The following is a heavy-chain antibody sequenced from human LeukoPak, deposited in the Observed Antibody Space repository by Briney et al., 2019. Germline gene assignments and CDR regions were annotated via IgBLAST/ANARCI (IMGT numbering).Heavy chain of an antibody. V-gene: IGHV4-34*01. CDR3: ARGGFYCGGDCYVDY. Sequence: TSQTLSLTCAVYGVTFRPYYSSWIRQPPAQGMDWTGVINHSGSTNYNTSLQTRVTISVDSSRNQSTLRLSSVTAADAAVYDCARGGFYCGGDCYVDYWGQGTLVTVSS. J-gene: IGHJ4*02. CDR1: GVTFRPYY. D-gene: IGHD2-21*02. CDR2: INHSGST.